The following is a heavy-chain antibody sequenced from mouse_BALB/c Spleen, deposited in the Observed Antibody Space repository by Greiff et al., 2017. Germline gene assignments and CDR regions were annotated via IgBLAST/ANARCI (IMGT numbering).Heavy chain of an antibody. CDR3: ARGNQYYYAMDY. CDR1: GFTFSSYA. CDR2: ISSGGSYT. V-gene: IGHV5-9-4*01. D-gene: IGHD2-1*01. J-gene: IGHJ4*01. Sequence: EVQVVESGGGLVKPGGSLKLSCAASGFTFSSYAMSWVRQSPEKRLEWVAEISSGGSYTYYPDTVTGRFTLSRDNAKNTLYLEMSSLRSEDTAMYYCARGNQYYYAMDYWGQGTSVTVSS.